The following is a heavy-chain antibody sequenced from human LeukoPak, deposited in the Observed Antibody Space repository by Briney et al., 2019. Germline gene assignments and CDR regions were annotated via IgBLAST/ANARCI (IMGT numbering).Heavy chain of an antibody. CDR2: INPNSGGT. V-gene: IGHV1-2*02. D-gene: IGHD6-13*01. J-gene: IGHJ4*02. CDR1: GYTFTVYY. CDR3: ARDIAAAGFDY. Sequence: ASVKVSCKASGYTFTVYYMHWGRQAPGQGLEWMGWINPNSGGTNYAQKFQGRVTMTRDTSISTAYMELSRLRSDDTAIYYCARDIAAAGFDYWGQGTLISVSS.